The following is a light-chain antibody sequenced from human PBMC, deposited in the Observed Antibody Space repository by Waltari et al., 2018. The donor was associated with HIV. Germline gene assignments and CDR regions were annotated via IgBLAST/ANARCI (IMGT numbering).Light chain of an antibody. J-gene: IGLJ3*02. V-gene: IGLV1-47*01. Sequence: SVLTQPPSASRTPGQRVTISCSVISSNLGRNSFYWYQYFPAATPKLLIYWNSQRPSGVPDRFSGSKSGTSASLAISGLRPEDETDYYCASWDDSLSGWVFGGGTKVTVL. CDR3: ASWDDSLSGWV. CDR1: SSNLGRNS. CDR2: WNS.